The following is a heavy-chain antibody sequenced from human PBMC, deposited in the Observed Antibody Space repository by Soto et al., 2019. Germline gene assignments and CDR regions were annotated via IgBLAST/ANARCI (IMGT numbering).Heavy chain of an antibody. V-gene: IGHV4-31*03. J-gene: IGHJ4*02. D-gene: IGHD1-26*01. CDR3: AGIYSGSPGGTLRY. CDR2: IYYSGST. CDR1: GGSISSGGYY. Sequence: QVQLQESGPGLVKPSLTLSLTCTVSGGSISSGGYYWSGIRQHPGKGLEWIGYIYYSGSTYYNPSLKSRVTISVDTSKNQFSLKLSSVTAADTAVYYCAGIYSGSPGGTLRYWAQGTLVTVSS.